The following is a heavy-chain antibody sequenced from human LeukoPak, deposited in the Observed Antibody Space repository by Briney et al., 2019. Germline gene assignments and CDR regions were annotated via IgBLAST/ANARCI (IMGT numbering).Heavy chain of an antibody. CDR3: ARRLGGSGSFYY. V-gene: IGHV4-39*01. CDR2: IYYSGST. D-gene: IGHD3-10*01. CDR1: GGSISSSIYY. J-gene: IGHJ4*02. Sequence: PSETLSLTCSVSGGSISSSIYYWGWIRQPPGKGLEWIGSIYYSGSTYYNPSLKSRVTISVDTSKNQFSLKLRSVTAADTAVYYCARRLGGSGSFYYWGQGTLVTVSS.